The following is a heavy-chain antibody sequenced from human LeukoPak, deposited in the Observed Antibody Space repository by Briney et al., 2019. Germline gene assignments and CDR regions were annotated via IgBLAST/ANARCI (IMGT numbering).Heavy chain of an antibody. CDR1: GGSFSSYY. D-gene: IGHD6-13*01. J-gene: IGHJ4*02. CDR2: IYTSGST. Sequence: SETLSLTCTVSGGSFSSYYWNWIRQPAGKGLEWIGRIYTSGSTNYNPSLKSRVTMSVDTSKNQFSVKLNSVTAADTAVYSCARAGDSTSPLDYWGQGTLVTVSS. V-gene: IGHV4-4*07. CDR3: ARAGDSTSPLDY.